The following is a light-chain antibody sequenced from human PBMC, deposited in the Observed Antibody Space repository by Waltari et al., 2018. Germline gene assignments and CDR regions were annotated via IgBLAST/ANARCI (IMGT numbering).Light chain of an antibody. CDR3: SSYGGTNNFVL. V-gene: IGLV2-8*01. Sequence: QSALTQPPSASGSPGQSITISCTGTSSDVGAYNFVSWYQQYPGRAPKVLIYEVTQRPSGVPDRFSGSKSGNTASLTVSGLQAEDEADYYCSSYGGTNNFVLFGGGNKLTVL. J-gene: IGLJ2*01. CDR1: SSDVGAYNF. CDR2: EVT.